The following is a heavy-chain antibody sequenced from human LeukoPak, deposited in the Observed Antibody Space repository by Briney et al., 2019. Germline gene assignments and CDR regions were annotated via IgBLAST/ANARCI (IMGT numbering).Heavy chain of an antibody. V-gene: IGHV4-59*08. CDR2: IYYSGST. CDR1: GGSISNYF. CDR3: ARQTTVISFDY. J-gene: IGHJ4*02. Sequence: ASETLSLTCTVSGGSISNYFWSWIRQPPGKGLEWIGYIYYSGSTNYNPSLKTRVTISVDTSKNQFSLKLRSVTAADTAVYYCARQTTVISFDYWGQGALVTVSP. D-gene: IGHD4-17*01.